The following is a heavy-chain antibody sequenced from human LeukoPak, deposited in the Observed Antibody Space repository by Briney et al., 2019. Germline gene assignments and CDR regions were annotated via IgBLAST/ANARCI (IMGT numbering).Heavy chain of an antibody. D-gene: IGHD3-9*01. CDR1: GGTFSSYA. CDR3: ARVLRYFDWFPCDH. CDR2: IIPIFGTA. V-gene: IGHV1-69*13. J-gene: IGHJ4*02. Sequence: SVKVSCKASGGTFSSYAISWVRQAPGQGLEWMGGIIPIFGTANYAQKFQGRVTITADESTSTAYMELSSMRSEDTAVYYCARVLRYFDWFPCDHWGQGTLVTVSS.